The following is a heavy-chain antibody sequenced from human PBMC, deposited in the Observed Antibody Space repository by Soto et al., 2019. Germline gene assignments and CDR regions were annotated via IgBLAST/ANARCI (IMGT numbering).Heavy chain of an antibody. Sequence: ASVKVSCKASGYTFTSYGINWVRQAPGQGLEWLGWISAYDGYTNYAQILQGRVSMTTDTSTKTAYMELRSLRSDDTAMYYCARASGSSYWFDPWGQGTLVTVSS. CDR1: GYTFTSYG. D-gene: IGHD1-26*01. CDR3: ARASGSSYWFDP. CDR2: ISAYDGYT. V-gene: IGHV1-18*01. J-gene: IGHJ5*02.